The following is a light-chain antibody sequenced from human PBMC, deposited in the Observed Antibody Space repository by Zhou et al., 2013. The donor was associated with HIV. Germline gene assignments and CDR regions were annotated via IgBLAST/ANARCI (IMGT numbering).Light chain of an antibody. J-gene: IGKJ1*01. CDR3: QQYSTSWT. V-gene: IGKV1-33*01. CDR2: DAS. Sequence: DIQMTQSPSSLSASVGDRVTITCQASQDISTYLNWYQQKPGKAPNLLIYDASNLETGVPSRFSGSGSGTEFTLTISSLQPDDFATYYCQQYSTSWTFGQGTKVEIK. CDR1: QDISTY.